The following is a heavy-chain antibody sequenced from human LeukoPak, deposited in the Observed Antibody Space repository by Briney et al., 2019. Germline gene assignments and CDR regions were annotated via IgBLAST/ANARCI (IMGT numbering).Heavy chain of an antibody. J-gene: IGHJ4*02. CDR2: IYHSGST. CDR3: ATKDYKAFTD. Sequence: PSETLSLTCTVSGYSISSGYYWGWIRQPPGKGLEWIGSIYHSGSTYYNPPLKSRVTISVDTSKNQFSLKLSSVTAADTAVYYCATKDYKAFTDWGQGTLVTVSS. CDR1: GYSISSGYY. D-gene: IGHD4/OR15-4a*01. V-gene: IGHV4-38-2*02.